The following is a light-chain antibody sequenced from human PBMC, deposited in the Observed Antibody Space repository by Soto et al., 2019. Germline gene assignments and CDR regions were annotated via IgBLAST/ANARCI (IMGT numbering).Light chain of an antibody. CDR2: KVS. J-gene: IGKJ2*01. V-gene: IGKV2-30*01. CDR3: MQSIHWPMYT. Sequence: DVVMTQSPLSLPVTLGQPASISCRSSQSLVNSDGNTYLTWFQQRPGQSPRRLIYKVSNRDSGVPDRCSGSGSGTDFTLKISRVEAEDVGVYYCMQSIHWPMYTFGQGTKLEIK. CDR1: QSLVNSDGNTY.